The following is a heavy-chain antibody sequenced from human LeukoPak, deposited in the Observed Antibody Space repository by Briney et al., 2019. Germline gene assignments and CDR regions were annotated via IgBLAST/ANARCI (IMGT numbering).Heavy chain of an antibody. CDR3: VRLYSSGWYAASWFDP. CDR1: GYSFTSYW. Sequence: GESLKISCKGSGYSFTSYWIGWVRQMPGKGLEWMGIIYPGDSDTRYSPSFQGQVTISADKSISTAYLQWSSLKASDTAMYYCVRLYSSGWYAASWFDPWGQGTLVTVSS. J-gene: IGHJ5*02. CDR2: IYPGDSDT. D-gene: IGHD6-19*01. V-gene: IGHV5-51*01.